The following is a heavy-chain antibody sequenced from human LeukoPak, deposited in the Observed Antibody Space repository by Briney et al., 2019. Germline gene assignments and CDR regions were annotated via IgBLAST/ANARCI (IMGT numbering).Heavy chain of an antibody. CDR2: INPNSGDT. V-gene: IGHV1-2*06. CDR3: ARDYCSSTSCLFDY. D-gene: IGHD2-2*01. Sequence: GASVKVSCKASGGTFSSYAISWVRQAPGQGLEWMGRINPNSGDTNYAQKFQGRVTMTRDTSISTAYMERSRLRSDDTAVYYCARDYCSSTSCLFDYWGQGTLVTVSS. CDR1: GGTFSSYA. J-gene: IGHJ4*02.